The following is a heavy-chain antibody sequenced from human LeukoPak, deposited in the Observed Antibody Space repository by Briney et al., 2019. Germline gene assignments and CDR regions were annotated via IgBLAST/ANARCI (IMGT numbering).Heavy chain of an antibody. CDR1: GFTLSSYW. CDR2: IKQDGSEV. V-gene: IGHV3-7*01. Sequence: GGSLRLSCAASGFTLSSYWMSWVRQAPGKGLEWVANIKQDGSEVFYMDSVKGRFTISRDNARNSLYLQMNSLRAEDTAVYYCARDNWSGSFDTWGRGTMVTVSS. J-gene: IGHJ3*02. CDR3: ARDNWSGSFDT.